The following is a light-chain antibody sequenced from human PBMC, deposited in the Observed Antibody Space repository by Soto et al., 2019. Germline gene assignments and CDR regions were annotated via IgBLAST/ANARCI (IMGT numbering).Light chain of an antibody. J-gene: IGKJ1*01. CDR3: QKYNSYSRT. V-gene: IGKV1-5*03. Sequence: IQVTQSPSTLSASVGDRVTITCRASHSISSWLAWYQHKPGKAPKLLIYKASSFESGGPSRFSGSGSGTDFTLTISSLQPDDFASYYCQKYNSYSRTFGQGTKVEIK. CDR1: HSISSW. CDR2: KAS.